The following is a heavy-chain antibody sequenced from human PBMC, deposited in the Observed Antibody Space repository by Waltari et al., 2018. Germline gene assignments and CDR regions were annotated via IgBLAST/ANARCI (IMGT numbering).Heavy chain of an antibody. CDR2: ISHTGIT. V-gene: IGHV4-59*01. CDR3: ARSFDFWSGYSLGY. J-gene: IGHJ4*02. D-gene: IGHD3-3*01. CDR1: GDSLNNYY. Sequence: QVQLQESGPGLVKPSETLSLTCTVSGDSLNNYYWGWIRQPPGMRLEWIGYISHTGITRYSPSLKSRVTISVDTSKNQFSLRLESVSAADTAVYYCARSFDFWSGYSLGYWGQGTLVTVAS.